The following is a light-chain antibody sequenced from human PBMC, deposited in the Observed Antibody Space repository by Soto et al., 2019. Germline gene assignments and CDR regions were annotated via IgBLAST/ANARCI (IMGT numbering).Light chain of an antibody. J-gene: IGLJ2*01. Sequence: QAVVTQPPSASGTPGQRVTISCSGSSSNIGSNYVYWYQQLPGTAPKLLIYRNNQRPSGVPDRFSGSKSGTSASLAISGLRSEDDADYSCAAWDDSLSGVVFGGGTQLTVL. CDR1: SSNIGSNY. V-gene: IGLV1-47*01. CDR3: AAWDDSLSGVV. CDR2: RNN.